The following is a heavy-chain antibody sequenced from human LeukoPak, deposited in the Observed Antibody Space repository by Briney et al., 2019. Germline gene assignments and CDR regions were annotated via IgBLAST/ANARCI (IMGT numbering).Heavy chain of an antibody. J-gene: IGHJ6*02. CDR1: GYTFTGYY. CDR3: ARLEAMVGTPPHYHYYYGMDV. V-gene: IGHV1-2*02. D-gene: IGHD5-18*01. Sequence: ASVKVSCKASGYTFTGYYMHWVRQAPGQGLEWMGWINPNSGGTNYAQEFQGRVTMTRDTSISTAYMELSRLRSDDTAVYYRARLEAMVGTPPHYHYYYGMDVWGQGTTVTVSS. CDR2: INPNSGGT.